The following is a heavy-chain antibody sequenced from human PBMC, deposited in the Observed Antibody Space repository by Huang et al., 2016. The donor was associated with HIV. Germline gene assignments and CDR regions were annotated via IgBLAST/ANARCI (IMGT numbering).Heavy chain of an antibody. V-gene: IGHV4-30-4*08. CDR3: ARAPATHSVFFY. Sequence: QVQLQESGPGLVKPSQPLSLTCTVSGDSIRSGGYYWTWIRQSPAKGLEWIGYIYYSGSSDYNPSLKSRVSISIDAFKNRVSLKLKSVTVADTAVYYCARAPATHSVFFYWGRGTLVTVSA. D-gene: IGHD3-3*01. CDR2: IYYSGSS. J-gene: IGHJ4*02. CDR1: GDSIRSGGYY.